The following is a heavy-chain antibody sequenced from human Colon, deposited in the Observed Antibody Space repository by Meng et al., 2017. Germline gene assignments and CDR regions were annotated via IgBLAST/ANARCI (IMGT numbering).Heavy chain of an antibody. CDR2: IYQSGNT. J-gene: IGHJ4*02. CDR1: GSFISSGYY. V-gene: IGHV4-38-2*02. CDR3: VRLVVTSPIDF. D-gene: IGHD2-21*02. Sequence: SEPLSLTFSISGSFISSGYYWGWIRQPPGKGLEWIASIYQSGNTYYNPSLKSRVTISMDTSANQFSLRLSSVTAADTAIYYCVRLVVTSPIDFWGQETLVTVSS.